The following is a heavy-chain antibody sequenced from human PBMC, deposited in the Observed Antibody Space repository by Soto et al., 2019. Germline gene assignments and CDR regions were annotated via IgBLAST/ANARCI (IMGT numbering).Heavy chain of an antibody. J-gene: IGHJ4*02. D-gene: IGHD3-16*01. CDR2: FVPLFGTT. CDR1: GGTFSGYV. CDR3: ATHGLGVSSPPYFDN. Sequence: QLVQSGSEVKKPGSSVKVSCQASGGTFSGYVVTWVRQAPGQGLEWMGEFVPLFGTTNYAQRFSGRITITAEESTSTAYMELRTLRSDDTAVYYCATHGLGVSSPPYFDNGGQGTLGTVSS. V-gene: IGHV1-69*01.